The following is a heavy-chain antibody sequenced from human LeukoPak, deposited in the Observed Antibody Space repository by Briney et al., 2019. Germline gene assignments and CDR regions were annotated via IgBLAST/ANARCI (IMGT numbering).Heavy chain of an antibody. D-gene: IGHD1-26*01. CDR2: VWYDRSNT. CDR1: GFSFSSYG. V-gene: IGHV3-33*06. CDR3: AKDHSGSVLDY. Sequence: GGSLRLSCEASGFSFSSYGMHWVREAPGKGLEWVAVVWYDRSNTYYADSVKGRLTISRDNSKNTLYLQMNSLRAEDTAVYYCAKDHSGSVLDYWGQGTVVTVSS. J-gene: IGHJ4*02.